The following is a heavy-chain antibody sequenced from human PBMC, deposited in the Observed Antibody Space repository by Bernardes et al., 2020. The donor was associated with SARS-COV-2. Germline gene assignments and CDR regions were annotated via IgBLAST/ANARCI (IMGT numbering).Heavy chain of an antibody. CDR2: MSSGGRA. Sequence: SETLSLTCTVSGDSVRSTSIYWGWIRQPPGKGLEWIGSMSSGGRAYYNPSLKGRVTIALDTSKSQFSLRLTSVTAADTAEYFCARHWADVTVVTVYAHKETVPDWHFDLWGRGAMVTVSS. D-gene: IGHD2-21*02. V-gene: IGHV4-39*01. CDR1: GDSVRSTSIY. CDR3: ARHWADVTVVTVYAHKETVPDWHFDL. J-gene: IGHJ2*01.